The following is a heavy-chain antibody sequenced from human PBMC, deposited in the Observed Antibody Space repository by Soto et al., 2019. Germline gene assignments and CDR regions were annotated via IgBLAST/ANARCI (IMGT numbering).Heavy chain of an antibody. Sequence: TSETLSLTCTVSGGSISSSSYYWGWIRQPPGKGLEWIGSIYYSGSTYYNPSLKSRVTISVDTSKNQFSLKLSSVTAADTAVYYCASSWNFYLGYYFDYWGQGTLVTVSS. D-gene: IGHD3-3*01. CDR1: GGSISSSSYY. J-gene: IGHJ4*02. CDR3: ASSWNFYLGYYFDY. V-gene: IGHV4-39*01. CDR2: IYYSGST.